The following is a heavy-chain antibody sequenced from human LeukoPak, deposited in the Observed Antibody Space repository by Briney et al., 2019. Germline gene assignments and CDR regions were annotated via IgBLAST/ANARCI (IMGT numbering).Heavy chain of an antibody. CDR1: GFTSSSYA. Sequence: GGSLRLSCAASGFTSSSYALNWVRQAPGKGLVWVSRINSDGSSTNYADSVKGRFTISRDNAKNTLYVQMNSLRAEDTAVYCAARGYCSGTSCLLEYWGQGTLVTVSS. J-gene: IGHJ4*02. V-gene: IGHV3-74*01. CDR2: INSDGSST. D-gene: IGHD2-2*01. CDR3: ARGYCSGTSCLLEY.